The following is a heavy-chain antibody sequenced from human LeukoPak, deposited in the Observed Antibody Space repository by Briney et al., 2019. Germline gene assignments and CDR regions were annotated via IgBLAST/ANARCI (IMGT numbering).Heavy chain of an antibody. CDR1: GVSISSSSYS. CDR3: AITYSNYFEY. D-gene: IGHD4-11*01. V-gene: IGHV4-39*01. CDR2: IYYSVST. Sequence: KPSETLSLTCPVSGVSISSSSYSRGWIRQPPGKGLEWIGSIYYSVSTYSTPSLKSRVTISVDTSKNQFSLKLSSVTAADTAVYYCAITYSNYFEYWGQGTLVTVSS. J-gene: IGHJ4*02.